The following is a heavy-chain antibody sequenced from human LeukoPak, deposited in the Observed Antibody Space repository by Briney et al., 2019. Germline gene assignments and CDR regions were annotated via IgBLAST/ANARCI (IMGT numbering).Heavy chain of an antibody. Sequence: GESLKISCKGSGYSFTSHWIGWVRQMPGKGLEWMGIVYPSDSDTRYSPSLQGQVTISADKSISTAYLQWSSLKASDTAMYYCARQEYCSGGSCYTWFDPWGQGTLVTVSS. V-gene: IGHV5-51*01. CDR1: GYSFTSHW. D-gene: IGHD2-15*01. J-gene: IGHJ5*02. CDR2: VYPSDSDT. CDR3: ARQEYCSGGSCYTWFDP.